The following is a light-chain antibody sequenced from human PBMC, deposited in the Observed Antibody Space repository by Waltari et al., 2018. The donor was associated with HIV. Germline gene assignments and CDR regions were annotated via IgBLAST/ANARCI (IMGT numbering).Light chain of an antibody. V-gene: IGLV1-44*01. Sequence: QSVLTQSPSASGTPGQRVTISCSGSGSNIGSNNVHWYQQVPGTAPKLLIYRNNRRPSWVPDRFSGSKSGASVSLAISGLQSEDEADYYCAAWDDSLNGPVFGGGTRLTVL. CDR1: GSNIGSNN. J-gene: IGLJ2*01. CDR2: RNN. CDR3: AAWDDSLNGPV.